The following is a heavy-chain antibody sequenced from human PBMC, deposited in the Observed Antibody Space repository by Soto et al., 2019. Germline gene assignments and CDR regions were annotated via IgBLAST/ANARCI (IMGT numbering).Heavy chain of an antibody. CDR2: IDPSDSYT. D-gene: IGHD2-21*02. V-gene: IGHV5-10-1*01. J-gene: IGHJ6*02. CDR3: ARLQHIVVVTANHYYYYGMDV. CDR1: GYSFTSYW. Sequence: GESLKISCKGSGYSFTSYWISWVRQMPGKGLEWMGRIDPSDSYTNYSPSFQGHVTISADKSISTAYLQWSSLKASDTAMYYCARLQHIVVVTANHYYYYGMDVWGQGTTVTVSS.